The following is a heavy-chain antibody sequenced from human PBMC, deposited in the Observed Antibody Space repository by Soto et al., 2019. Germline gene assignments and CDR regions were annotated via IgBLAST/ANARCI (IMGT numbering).Heavy chain of an antibody. CDR1: GFTFSSYS. V-gene: IGHV3-48*02. Sequence: GSLRLSCAASGFTFSSYSMNWVRQAPGKGLEWVSYISSSSSTIYYADSVKGRFTISRDNAKNSLYLQMNSLRDEDTAVYYCASGDYYDSSGDGYWGQGTLVTVSS. D-gene: IGHD3-22*01. J-gene: IGHJ4*02. CDR3: ASGDYYDSSGDGY. CDR2: ISSSSSTI.